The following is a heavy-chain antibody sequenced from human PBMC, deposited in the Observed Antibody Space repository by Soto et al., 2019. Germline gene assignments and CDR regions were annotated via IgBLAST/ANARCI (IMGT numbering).Heavy chain of an antibody. J-gene: IGHJ5*02. CDR1: GYTFTSYD. V-gene: IGHV1-18*04. Sequence: QVQLVQSGVEVRKPGASVKVSCKASGYTFTSYDINWVRQAPGQGLEWMGWIRTYSGDTNNEQRFQGRVTITTDTSSSTAYMELRSLRSDDTAVYYCAIGITLVRGGVISNWFDPWGQGTLVTVSS. CDR2: IRTYSGDT. D-gene: IGHD3-10*01. CDR3: AIGITLVRGGVISNWFDP.